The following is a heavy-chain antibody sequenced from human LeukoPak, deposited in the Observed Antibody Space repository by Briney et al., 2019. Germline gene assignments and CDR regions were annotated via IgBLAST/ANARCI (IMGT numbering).Heavy chain of an antibody. CDR2: IYYSGST. D-gene: IGHD6-13*01. J-gene: IGHJ4*02. CDR3: ASGSYSSRPTDY. CDR1: GGSISSYY. V-gene: IGHV4-59*08. Sequence: SETLSLTCTVSGGSISSYYWSWIRQPPGKGLEWIGYIYYSGSTNYNPSLKSRVTISVDTSKNQFSLKLSSVTAADTAVYCCASGSYSSRPTDYWGQGTLVTVSS.